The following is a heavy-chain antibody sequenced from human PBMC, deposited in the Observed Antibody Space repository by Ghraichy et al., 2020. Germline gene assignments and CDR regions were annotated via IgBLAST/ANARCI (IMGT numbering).Heavy chain of an antibody. Sequence: SETLSLTCAVYGESLSGYYWSWIRQPPGKGLEWIGAVNHSGSTNYNPSLKSRVTISVDTSKNQFSLQLSSVTAADTAVYYCASHTNVAAAWGQGTLVTVSS. CDR1: GESLSGYY. V-gene: IGHV4-34*01. CDR2: VNHSGST. CDR3: ASHTNVAAA. J-gene: IGHJ5*02. D-gene: IGHD2-8*01.